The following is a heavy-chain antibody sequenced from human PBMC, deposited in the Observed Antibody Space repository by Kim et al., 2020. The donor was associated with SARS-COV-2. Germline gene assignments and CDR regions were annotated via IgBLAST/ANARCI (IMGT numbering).Heavy chain of an antibody. Sequence: GGSLRLSCAASGFTFSSYCMNWVRQAPGKGLEWVAVITYDGSNKYYADSVKGRFTISRDNSKNTLYLQMNSLRAEDTAVYYCAKDLSRSQFVHCGQGSMVSVSS. D-gene: IGHD6-6*01. J-gene: IGHJ4*02. CDR2: ITYDGSNK. CDR3: AKDLSRSQFVH. CDR1: GFTFSSYC. V-gene: IGHV3-30*18.